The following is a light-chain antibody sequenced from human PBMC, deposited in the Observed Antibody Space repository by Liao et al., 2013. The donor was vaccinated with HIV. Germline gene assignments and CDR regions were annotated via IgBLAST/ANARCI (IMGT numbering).Light chain of an antibody. CDR1: KLGNKF. CDR3: QSWDSDTVV. CDR2: EDS. Sequence: SYEMSQPPSVSVSPGQTASVTCSGDKLGNKFVSWYQQRPGQSPVLVIYEDSKRPSGIPERFSGSNSGNTATLTISETQAVDEADYYCQSWDSDTVVFGGGTKLTVL. J-gene: IGLJ2*01. V-gene: IGLV3-1*01.